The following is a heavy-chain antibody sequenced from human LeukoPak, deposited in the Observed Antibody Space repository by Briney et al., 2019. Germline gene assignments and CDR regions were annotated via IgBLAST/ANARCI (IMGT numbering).Heavy chain of an antibody. Sequence: SETLSLTCTVSGGSISSYYWSWIRQTPGKGLEWIGYIWDTEITDYNPSLKSRVTISLDTSKNHFSLKLRSVTAADTALYFCARGLVLATDDAFDIWGQGTLVTVSS. D-gene: IGHD5-12*01. V-gene: IGHV4-59*01. CDR2: IWDTEIT. CDR3: ARGLVLATDDAFDI. J-gene: IGHJ3*02. CDR1: GGSISSYY.